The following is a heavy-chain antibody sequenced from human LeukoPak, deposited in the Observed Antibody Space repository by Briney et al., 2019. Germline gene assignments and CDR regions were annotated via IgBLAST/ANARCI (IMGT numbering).Heavy chain of an antibody. V-gene: IGHV3-74*01. D-gene: IGHD5-18*01. CDR3: AREASAAMVP. CDR2: INSDGSST. Sequence: GGSLRLSCAVSEFTFSSYWMHWVRQAPGKGLVRVSRINSDGSSTIYADSVKGRFTISRDNAKNTLYLQMNSLRAEDTAVYYCAREASAAMVPWGQGTLVTVSS. J-gene: IGHJ5*02. CDR1: EFTFSSYW.